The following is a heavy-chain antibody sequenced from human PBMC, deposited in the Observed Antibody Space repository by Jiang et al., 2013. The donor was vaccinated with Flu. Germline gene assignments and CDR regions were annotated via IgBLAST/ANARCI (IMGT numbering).Heavy chain of an antibody. V-gene: IGHV1-8*01. D-gene: IGHD3-22*01. Sequence: SGAEVKKPGASVKVSCKASGYTFTSYDINWVRQATGQGLEWMGWMNPNSGNTGYAQKFQGRVTMTRNTSISTAYMELSSLRSEDTAVYYCARAHPATRYYYDSSGSPRGMDVWGQGTTVTVSS. CDR1: GYTFTSYD. CDR2: MNPNSGNT. J-gene: IGHJ6*02. CDR3: ARAHPATRYYYDSSGSPRGMDV.